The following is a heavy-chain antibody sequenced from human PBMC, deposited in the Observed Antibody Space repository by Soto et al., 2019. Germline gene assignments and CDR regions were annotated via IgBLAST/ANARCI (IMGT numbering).Heavy chain of an antibody. CDR2: ISGSGLTI. CDR1: GFTLSNHA. Sequence: EVQVLESGGGLVQPGGSLRLSCAVSGFTLSNHAMNWVRQAPGKGLEWVSVISGSGLTIYYADSVKGRFTISRDNSRNTLYLQMNSLRGEDTAIYFCAKDHGIAGSSRRAFDIWGQGTMVTVSS. D-gene: IGHD1-26*01. J-gene: IGHJ3*02. CDR3: AKDHGIAGSSRRAFDI. V-gene: IGHV3-23*01.